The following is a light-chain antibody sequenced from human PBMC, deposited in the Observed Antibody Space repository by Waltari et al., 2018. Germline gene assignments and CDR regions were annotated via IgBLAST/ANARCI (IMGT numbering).Light chain of an antibody. CDR1: QSVFYRSYNKNY. CDR3: QQYYRSRT. CDR2: WAS. V-gene: IGKV4-1*01. Sequence: DIVMTQSPDSLAVSLGERATIDCKSSQSVFYRSYNKNYLACYQPKPGQPPKLLFYWASTRESGVPDRFSASGSGTDFTLTINNLQAEDVAVYYCQQYYRSRTFGQGTKVEIK. J-gene: IGKJ1*01.